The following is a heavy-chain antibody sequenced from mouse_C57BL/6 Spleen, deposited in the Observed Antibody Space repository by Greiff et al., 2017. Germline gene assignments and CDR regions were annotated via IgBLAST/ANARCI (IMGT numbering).Heavy chain of an antibody. J-gene: IGHJ2*01. Sequence: EVQRVESGGGLVKPGGSLKLSCAASGFTFSDYGMHWVRQAPEKGLEWVAYISSGSSTIYYADTVKGRFTISRDNAKNTLFLQMTSLRSEDTAMCYCARRYGYDFDYWGQGTTLTVSS. CDR2: ISSGSSTI. D-gene: IGHD2-2*01. CDR1: GFTFSDYG. CDR3: ARRYGYDFDY. V-gene: IGHV5-17*01.